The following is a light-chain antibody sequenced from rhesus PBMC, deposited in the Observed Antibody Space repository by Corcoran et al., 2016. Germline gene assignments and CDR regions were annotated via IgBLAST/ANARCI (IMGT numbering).Light chain of an antibody. CDR2: YAS. CDR3: QQFNNWWT. CDR1: QSVSNN. Sequence: EIVMTQSPATLSLSPGERATLSCRASQSVSNNLAWYQQKPGQAPRLLIYYASNRATGIPDRFSGSGSGTDFTLTISSLESEDVGIYYCQQFNNWWTFGPGTKVEVK. V-gene: IGKV3-35*01. J-gene: IGKJ1*01.